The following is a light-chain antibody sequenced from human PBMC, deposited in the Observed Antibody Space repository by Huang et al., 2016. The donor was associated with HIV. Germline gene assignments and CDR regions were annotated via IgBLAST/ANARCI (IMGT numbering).Light chain of an antibody. J-gene: IGKJ1*01. CDR1: QSLVSSSVNTY. Sequence: DVVMTQSPLSLPVALGQPASISCKSSQSLVSSSVNTYLSWFHQRPGQSPRRLIYKVSKRDSGVPDRFSGSGSGTDFTLKISRVEAEDVGVYYCMQGTHWPWTFGQGTKVEIK. CDR2: KVS. V-gene: IGKV2-30*01. CDR3: MQGTHWPWT.